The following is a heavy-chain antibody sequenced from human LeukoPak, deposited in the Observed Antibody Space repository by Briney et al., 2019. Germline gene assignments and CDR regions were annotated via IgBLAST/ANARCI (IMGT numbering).Heavy chain of an antibody. D-gene: IGHD4-23*01. CDR1: GGSISSYY. CDR2: IYYSGST. V-gene: IGHV4-59*01. Sequence: PSETLSLTCTVSGGSISSYYWSWIRRPPGKGLEWIGYIYYSGSTNYNPSLKSRVTISVDTSKNQFSLKLSSVTAADTAVYYCARMTTVVTPLDYWGQGTLVTVSS. J-gene: IGHJ4*02. CDR3: ARMTTVVTPLDY.